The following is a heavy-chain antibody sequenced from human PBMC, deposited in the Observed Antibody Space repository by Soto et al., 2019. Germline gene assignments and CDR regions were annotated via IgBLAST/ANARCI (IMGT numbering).Heavy chain of an antibody. J-gene: IGHJ4*02. CDR2: IYYSGST. CDR3: ARTSLVVAALPYYFDY. D-gene: IGHD2-15*01. V-gene: IGHV4-59*01. Sequence: SETLSLTCTVSGGSISSYYWSWIRQPPGKGLEWIGYIYYSGSTNYNPSLKSRVTISVDTSKNQFSLKLSSVTAADTAVYYCARTSLVVAALPYYFDYWGQGTLVTVSS. CDR1: GGSISSYY.